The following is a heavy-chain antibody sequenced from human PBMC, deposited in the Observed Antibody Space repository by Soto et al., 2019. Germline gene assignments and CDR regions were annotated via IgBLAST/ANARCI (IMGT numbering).Heavy chain of an antibody. J-gene: IGHJ4*02. CDR2: IYNSVNT. D-gene: IGHD3-10*01. CDR1: GDSISNGYYT. CDR3: ARGPSGDHVDY. V-gene: IGHV4-30-4*01. Sequence: QVQLQESGPGLVEPSQTLSLTCTVSGDSISNGYYTWSWIRQPPGKDLEWIGHIYNSVNTYSNPSLKSRVTISADTSKNQFSLKLSSVTAADTAVYYCARGPSGDHVDYWGQGTLVTVSS.